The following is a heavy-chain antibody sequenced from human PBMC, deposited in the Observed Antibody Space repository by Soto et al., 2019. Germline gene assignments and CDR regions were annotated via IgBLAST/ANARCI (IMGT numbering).Heavy chain of an antibody. J-gene: IGHJ5*02. CDR3: ARGGDSDNYFAP. D-gene: IGHD2-21*02. CDR1: GGSLTSGGYY. CDR2: IFHSGST. Sequence: QVQLQESGPGLVKPSQTLSLTCTVSGGSLTSGGYYWSWIRPHPGMGLEWIAHIFHSGSTHHNPSPKSRVTISVDTSKNQFSLNLTSVTAADAAVYYCARGGDSDNYFAPWGQGTLVAVSS. V-gene: IGHV4-31*03.